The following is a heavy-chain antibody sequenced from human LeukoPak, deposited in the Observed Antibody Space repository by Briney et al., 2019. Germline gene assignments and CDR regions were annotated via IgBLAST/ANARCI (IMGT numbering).Heavy chain of an antibody. CDR3: ARFLGGGYYFDY. CDR1: GGSLTSYY. J-gene: IGHJ4*02. V-gene: IGHV4-59*01. CDR2: IYYSGST. Sequence: PSETLSLTCSVSGGSLTSYYWSWIRQPPGKGLEWIGYIYYSGSTNYNPSLKSRVTISVDTSKNQFSLKLSSVTAADTAVYYCARFLGGGYYFDYWGQGTLVTVSS. D-gene: IGHD3-16*01.